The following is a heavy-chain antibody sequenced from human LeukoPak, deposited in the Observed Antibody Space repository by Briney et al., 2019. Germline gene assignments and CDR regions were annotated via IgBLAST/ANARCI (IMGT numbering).Heavy chain of an antibody. V-gene: IGHV4-38-2*01. CDR3: ARLGGYDILTGLWSYYYMDV. CDR1: GCSISSGYY. J-gene: IGHJ6*03. D-gene: IGHD3-9*01. CDR2: IYHSGST. Sequence: PSETLSLTCAVSGCSISSGYYWGWIRQPPGKGLEWIGSIYHSGSTYYNPSLKSRVTISVDTSKNQFSLKLSSVTAADTAVYYCARLGGYDILTGLWSYYYMDVWGKGTTVTVSS.